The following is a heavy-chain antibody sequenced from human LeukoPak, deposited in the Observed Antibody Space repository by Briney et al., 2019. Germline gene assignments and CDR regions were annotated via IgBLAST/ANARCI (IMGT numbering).Heavy chain of an antibody. V-gene: IGHV1-69*13. CDR1: GGTFSNYP. CDR3: AREGSGTYCDY. CDR2: IITILGTS. Sequence: SVKVSCKASGGTFSNYPISWVRQAPGQGLEWMGGIITILGTSNYAQKFQDRPTITADESTSTAYLELSSLTSADTAVYYCAREGSGTYCDYWGQGSLVTVSS. J-gene: IGHJ4*02. D-gene: IGHD1-26*01.